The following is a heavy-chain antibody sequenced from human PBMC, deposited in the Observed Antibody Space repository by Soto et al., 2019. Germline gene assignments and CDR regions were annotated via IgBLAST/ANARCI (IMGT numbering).Heavy chain of an antibody. CDR3: ALNWNYDYYYGVDV. CDR1: GYTFTGYY. V-gene: IGHV1-2*04. Sequence: ASVKVSCKASGYTFTGYYMHWVRQAPGQGLEWMGWINPNSGGTNYAQKFQGWVTMTRDTSISTAYMELSRLRSDDTAVYYCALNWNYDYYYGVDVWGQGTTVTVSS. J-gene: IGHJ6*02. CDR2: INPNSGGT. D-gene: IGHD1-1*01.